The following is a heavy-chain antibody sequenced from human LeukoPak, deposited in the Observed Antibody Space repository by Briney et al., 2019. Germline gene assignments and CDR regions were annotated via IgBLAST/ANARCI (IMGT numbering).Heavy chain of an antibody. CDR3: ARAAYGDYVGY. CDR2: ISYDGSNK. V-gene: IGHV3-30*03. CDR1: GFTFSSYA. J-gene: IGHJ4*02. D-gene: IGHD4-17*01. Sequence: GGSLRLSCAASGFTFSSYAMSWVRQAPGKGLEWVAVISYDGSNKYYADSVKGRFTISRDNSKNTLYLQMNSLRAEDTAVYYCARAAYGDYVGYWGQGTLVTVSS.